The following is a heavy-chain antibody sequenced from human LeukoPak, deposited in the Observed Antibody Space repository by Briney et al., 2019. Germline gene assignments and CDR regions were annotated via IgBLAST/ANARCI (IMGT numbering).Heavy chain of an antibody. CDR1: GGSISSYY. J-gene: IGHJ4*02. D-gene: IGHD3-10*01. V-gene: IGHV4-34*01. CDR2: INHSGST. Sequence: SETLSLTCTVSGGSISSYYWSWIRQPPGKGLEWIGEINHSGSTNYNPSLKSRVTISVDASKNQFSLKLSSVTAADTAVYYCARARKTMVRGVITFDYWGQGTLVTVSS. CDR3: ARARKTMVRGVITFDY.